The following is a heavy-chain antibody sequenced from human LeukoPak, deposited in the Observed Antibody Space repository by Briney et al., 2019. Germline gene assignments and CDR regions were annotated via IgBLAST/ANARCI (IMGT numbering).Heavy chain of an antibody. D-gene: IGHD3-3*01. J-gene: IGHJ4*02. CDR3: ARVQVGSYDFWSGYPFDY. V-gene: IGHV1-69*13. Sequence: GASVKVSCKASGYTFSSYAISWVRQAPGQGLEWMGGIIPIFGTANYAQKFQGRVTITADESTSTAYMELSSLRSEDTAVYYCARVQVGSYDFWSGYPFDYWGQGTLVTVSS. CDR1: GYTFSSYA. CDR2: IIPIFGTA.